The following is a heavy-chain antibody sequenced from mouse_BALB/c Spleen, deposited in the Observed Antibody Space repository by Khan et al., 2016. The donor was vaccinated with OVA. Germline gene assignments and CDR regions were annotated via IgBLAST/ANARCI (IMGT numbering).Heavy chain of an antibody. CDR2: IRDKTNGYTT. V-gene: IGHV7-3*02. Sequence: EVQLVESGGGLVQPGGSLRLSCATSGFTFTDYYMTWVRQPPGKALEWLGFIRDKTNGYTTEYSASVRGRFTISRDNSQSILYLQMNSLRVEYCATYNWAREWEFYAMDYWGQGTSGNVSS. D-gene: IGHD4-1*01. CDR3: AREWEFYAMDY. J-gene: IGHJ4*01. CDR1: GFTFTDYY.